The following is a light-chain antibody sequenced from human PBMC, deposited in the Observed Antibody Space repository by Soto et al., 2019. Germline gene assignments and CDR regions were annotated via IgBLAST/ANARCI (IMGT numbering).Light chain of an antibody. CDR2: GAS. CDR1: QSVSSN. Sequence: EIVMTQSPATLSVSPGERATLSCRASQSVSSNLAWYQQKPGQAPRLLIYGASTRATGIPARFSGSGSGTRGTLTISSLQPEDFATYYCQQVKSYPRTFGGGTKVDIK. J-gene: IGKJ4*01. V-gene: IGKV3-15*01. CDR3: QQVKSYPRT.